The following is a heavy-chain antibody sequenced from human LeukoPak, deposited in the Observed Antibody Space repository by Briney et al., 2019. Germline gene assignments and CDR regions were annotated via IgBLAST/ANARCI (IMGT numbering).Heavy chain of an antibody. J-gene: IGHJ4*02. CDR2: INSGGST. D-gene: IGHD3-10*01. CDR3: ARGRGTYYFDY. CDR1: GFTVSTNY. Sequence: PGGSLRLSCAASGFTVSTNYMSWVRQAPGKGLEWVSVINSGGSTYYADSVKGRFTISRDNSKNTLYLQMNSLRAEDTAVYYCARGRGTYYFDYWGQGTLVTVSS. V-gene: IGHV3-53*01.